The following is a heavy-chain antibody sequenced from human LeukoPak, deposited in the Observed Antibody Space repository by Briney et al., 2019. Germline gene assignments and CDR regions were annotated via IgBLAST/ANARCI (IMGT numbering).Heavy chain of an antibody. J-gene: IGHJ4*02. CDR1: GYTFTSYD. Sequence: ASVKVSCKASGYTFTSYDINWVRQATGQGLEWMGWMNPNSGNTGYAQKFQGRVTMTRNTSISTAYMELSSLRSEDTAVYYCARDGHYGGNPGGYFDYWGQGTLVTVSS. D-gene: IGHD4-23*01. CDR3: ARDGHYGGNPGGYFDY. V-gene: IGHV1-8*01. CDR2: MNPNSGNT.